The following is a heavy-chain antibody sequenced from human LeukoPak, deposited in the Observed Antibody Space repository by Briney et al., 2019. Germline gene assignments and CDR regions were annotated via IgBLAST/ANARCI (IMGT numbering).Heavy chain of an antibody. CDR1: GFFFGARG. J-gene: IGHJ4*02. CDR3: ARDRGSSRY. CDR2: IKQDGSEK. D-gene: IGHD2-2*01. V-gene: IGHV3-7*03. Sequence: PGGSLGLSCAASGFFFGARGMHWVRQVPGKVLEWVANIKQDGSEKYYVDSVKGRFTISRDNAKNSLYLQMNSLRAEDTAVYYCARDRGSSRYWGQGTLVTVSS.